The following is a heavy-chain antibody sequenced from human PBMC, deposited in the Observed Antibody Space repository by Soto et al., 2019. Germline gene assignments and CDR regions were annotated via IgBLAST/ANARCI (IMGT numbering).Heavy chain of an antibody. CDR1: GLTVSSNY. CDR2: LYSGGST. J-gene: IGHJ3*02. Sequence: EVQLVETGGGLIQPGGSLRLSCAASGLTVSSNYMNWVRQAPGKGLEWVSVLYSGGSTHYAVSVKRRFIISRDNSKNTVYLQMNSLSVEDTSIYYCARDRPGDEGDGFDIWGHGTMVTVSS. V-gene: IGHV3-53*02. CDR3: ARDRPGDEGDGFDI. D-gene: IGHD3-10*01.